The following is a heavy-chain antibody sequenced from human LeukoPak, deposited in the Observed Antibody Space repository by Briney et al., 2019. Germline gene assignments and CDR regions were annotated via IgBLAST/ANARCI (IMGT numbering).Heavy chain of an antibody. J-gene: IGHJ2*01. V-gene: IGHV3-53*01. D-gene: IGHD3-22*01. CDR2: IYSGGST. CDR3: ARDLTTYWYFDL. Sequence: GGSLRLSCAASGFTVSSNCMSWVRQAPGKGLEWVSVIYSGGSTYYADSVKGRFTISRDNSKNTLYLQMNGLRAEDTAVYYCARDLTTYWYFDLWGRGTLVTVSS. CDR1: GFTVSSNC.